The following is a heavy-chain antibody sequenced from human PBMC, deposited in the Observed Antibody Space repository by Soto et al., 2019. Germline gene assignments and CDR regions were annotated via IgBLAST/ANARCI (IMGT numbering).Heavy chain of an antibody. CDR1: IDSFTNYY. J-gene: IGHJ4*02. V-gene: IGHV4-34*01. Sequence: SETLSLTCAVHIDSFTNYYWTWIRQPPGKGLEWIGEINHSGTTHYNPSLKSRVTISVDTSKNQFSLNVTSVTAADTAVYYCARGGTIFGMVTLRDYIDDWGQGTLVTVSS. CDR3: ARGGTIFGMVTLRDYIDD. CDR2: INHSGTT. D-gene: IGHD3-3*01.